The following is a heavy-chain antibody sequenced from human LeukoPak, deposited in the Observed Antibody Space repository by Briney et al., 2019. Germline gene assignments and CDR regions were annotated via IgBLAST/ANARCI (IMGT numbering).Heavy chain of an antibody. D-gene: IGHD3-10*01. J-gene: IGHJ4*02. CDR3: ASGEGGGYYGSGSYYSGEDY. CDR2: ISSSSSTI. CDR1: GFTFSSYS. V-gene: IGHV3-48*01. Sequence: GGSLRLSCAASGFTFSSYSMNWVRQAPGKGLEWVSYISSSSSTIYYADSVKGRFTISRDNAKNSLYLQMNSLRAEDTAVYYCASGEGGGYYGSGSYYSGEDYWGQGTLVTVSS.